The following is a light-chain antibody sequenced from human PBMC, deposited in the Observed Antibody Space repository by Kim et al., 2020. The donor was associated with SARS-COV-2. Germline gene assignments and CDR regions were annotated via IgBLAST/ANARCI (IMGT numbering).Light chain of an antibody. CDR2: AAS. V-gene: IGKV1-39*01. Sequence: TSVGNRINITCRESQSIANYLNRLQQKPGKAPKLLSFAASKLQSGVSSRFSGRGSGTDFTLTINRLQPEDVATYYCQQSFSTPNSFGQGTKLEI. J-gene: IGKJ2*03. CDR1: QSIANY. CDR3: QQSFSTPNS.